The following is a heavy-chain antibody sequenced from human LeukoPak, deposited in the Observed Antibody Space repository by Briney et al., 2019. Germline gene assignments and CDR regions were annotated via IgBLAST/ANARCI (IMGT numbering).Heavy chain of an antibody. CDR1: GFTFSTYA. CDR3: ARPSRTNFDY. V-gene: IGHV3-64*01. J-gene: IGHJ4*02. CDR2: ISSNGGTT. Sequence: PGGSLRLSCAASGFTFSTYAMHWVRQAPGKGLEYVSVISSNGGTTYYANSVKGRFTISTDNSKNTLYLQMGSLRAEDMAVYYCARPSRTNFDYWGQGTLVTVSS.